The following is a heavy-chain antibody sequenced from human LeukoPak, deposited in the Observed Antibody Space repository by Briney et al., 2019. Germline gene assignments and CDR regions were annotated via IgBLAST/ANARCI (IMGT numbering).Heavy chain of an antibody. CDR1: GYTFTSYG. V-gene: IGHV1-18*01. Sequence: ASVKVSCKASGYTFTSYGISWVRQAPGQGLEWMGWISAYNGNTNYAQKLQGRVTMTTDTATSTAYMELRSLRSDDTAVYYCARDLGTIFGVVPGYWGQGTLVTVSS. J-gene: IGHJ4*02. D-gene: IGHD3-3*01. CDR3: ARDLGTIFGVVPGY. CDR2: ISAYNGNT.